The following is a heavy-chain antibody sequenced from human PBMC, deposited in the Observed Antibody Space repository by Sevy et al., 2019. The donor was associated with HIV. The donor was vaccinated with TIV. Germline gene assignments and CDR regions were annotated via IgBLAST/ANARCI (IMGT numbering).Heavy chain of an antibody. J-gene: IGHJ4*02. CDR2: ISGSSNYI. CDR3: ARGPPDGSYDYFDY. Sequence: GGSLRLSCAASEFTFSSYNMNWVRQAPGKGLEWVSSISGSSNYIYYAESVKRRIRISSDNVKDTLYLQMNSLRADDTAVYYCARGPPDGSYDYFDYWGQGTLVTVSS. CDR1: EFTFSSYN. V-gene: IGHV3-21*06. D-gene: IGHD1-26*01.